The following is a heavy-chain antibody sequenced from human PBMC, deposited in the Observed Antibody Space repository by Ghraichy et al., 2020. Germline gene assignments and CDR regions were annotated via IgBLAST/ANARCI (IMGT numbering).Heavy chain of an antibody. CDR1: GGSIRSYY. J-gene: IGHJ5*02. D-gene: IGHD5-12*01. V-gene: IGHV4-59*08. CDR3: ASHIYIRKWLRFDP. Sequence: SQTLSLTCTVSGGSIRSYYWSWIRQPPGKGLEWIGYIYYSGSTNYNPSLKSRVTISVDTSKNQFSLKLSSLTAADTAVYYCASHIYIRKWLRFDPWGQGTLVTVSS. CDR2: IYYSGST.